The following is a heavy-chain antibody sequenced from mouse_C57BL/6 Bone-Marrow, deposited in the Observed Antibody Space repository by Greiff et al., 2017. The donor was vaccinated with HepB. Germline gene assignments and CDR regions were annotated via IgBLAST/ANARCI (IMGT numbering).Heavy chain of an antibody. CDR2: INLSTGGT. J-gene: IGHJ1*03. CDR3: ARSPSYYGSSYGWYFDV. CDR1: GYSFTGYY. D-gene: IGHD1-1*01. Sequence: VHVKQSGPELVKPGASVKISCKASGYSFTGYYMNWVKQSPEKSLEWIGEINLSTGGTTYNQKFKAKATLTVDKSSSTAYMQLKSLTSEDSAVYYCARSPSYYGSSYGWYFDVWGTGTTVTVSS. V-gene: IGHV1-42*01.